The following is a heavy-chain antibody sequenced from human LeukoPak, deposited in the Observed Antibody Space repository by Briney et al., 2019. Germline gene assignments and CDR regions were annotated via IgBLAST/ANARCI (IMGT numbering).Heavy chain of an antibody. CDR2: ISSSSSYI. Sequence: PGGSLRLSCAASGFTFSNSAMNWVRQAPGKGLEWVSSISSSSSYIYYADSLKGRFTISRDNAKNSLFLQMNSLRAEDTAVYYCARTSAATPTYAMDVWGQGTTVTVSS. CDR3: ARTSAATPTYAMDV. D-gene: IGHD2-15*01. V-gene: IGHV3-21*01. CDR1: GFTFSNSA. J-gene: IGHJ6*02.